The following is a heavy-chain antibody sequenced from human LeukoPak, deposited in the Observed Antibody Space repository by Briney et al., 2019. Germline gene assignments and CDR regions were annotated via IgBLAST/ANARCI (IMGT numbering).Heavy chain of an antibody. CDR2: ISAGSGST. CDR3: ARSAYHKEN. V-gene: IGHV3-23*01. Sequence: GGSLRLSCAASGFSFSSDAMNWVRQAPGKGLEWVSTISAGSGSTYYADSVKGRFTISRDNSGSTLYLRMSSLRAEDTAVYYCARSAYHKENWGQGTLVTVYS. CDR1: GFSFSSDA. J-gene: IGHJ4*02. D-gene: IGHD6-25*01.